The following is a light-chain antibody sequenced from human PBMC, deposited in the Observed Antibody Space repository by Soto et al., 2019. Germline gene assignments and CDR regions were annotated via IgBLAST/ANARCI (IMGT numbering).Light chain of an antibody. Sequence: EIAMTQSPATLSVSPGERATLSCRARQSISTELAWYQQIPGQPPRLLIYSASTKATGVPARFTGSGSGSEFTLTISGLQAEDCAIYYCQQGHNWPLTFGQGTRLEI. CDR2: SAS. CDR1: QSISTE. CDR3: QQGHNWPLT. J-gene: IGKJ2*01. V-gene: IGKV3-15*01.